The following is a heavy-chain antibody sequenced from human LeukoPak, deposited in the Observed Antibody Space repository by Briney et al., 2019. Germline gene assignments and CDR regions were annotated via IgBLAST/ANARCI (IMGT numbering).Heavy chain of an antibody. J-gene: IGHJ4*02. Sequence: GGSLRLSCAASGFTFSSYAMSWVRQAPGKGLEWVSAISGSGGSTYYADSVKGRFAISRDNSKSTLYLQMNSLRAEDTAVYYCGHDSSGYYYQLDYWGQGTLVTVSS. V-gene: IGHV3-23*01. CDR1: GFTFSSYA. CDR3: GHDSSGYYYQLDY. CDR2: ISGSGGST. D-gene: IGHD3-22*01.